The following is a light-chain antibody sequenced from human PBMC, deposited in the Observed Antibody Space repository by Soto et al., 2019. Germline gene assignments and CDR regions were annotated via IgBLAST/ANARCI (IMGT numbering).Light chain of an antibody. Sequence: ESVLTQSPGTLSMSPGERATLSCRASQSVISYLAWYQQKPGQAPRLLIYGASSRATGIPDRFSGSGSGTDFTLTIRRLEPEDFAVYYCQQYGSTPLTFGGGTKVDIK. CDR3: QQYGSTPLT. CDR1: QSVISY. CDR2: GAS. J-gene: IGKJ4*01. V-gene: IGKV3-20*01.